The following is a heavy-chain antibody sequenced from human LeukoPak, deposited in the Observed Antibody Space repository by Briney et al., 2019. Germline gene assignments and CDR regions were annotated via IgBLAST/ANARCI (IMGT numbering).Heavy chain of an antibody. D-gene: IGHD3-22*01. CDR3: ARVGKGYYYDSSGYSTPGQTDY. V-gene: IGHV4-31*03. CDR1: GGSISSGGYY. J-gene: IGHJ4*02. CDR2: IYYSGST. Sequence: SETLSLTCTVSGGSISSGGYYWSWIRQHPGKGLEWIGYIYYSGSTYYNPSLKSRVTISVDTSKNQFSLKLSSVTAADTAVYYCARVGKGYYYDSSGYSTPGQTDYWGQGTLVAVSS.